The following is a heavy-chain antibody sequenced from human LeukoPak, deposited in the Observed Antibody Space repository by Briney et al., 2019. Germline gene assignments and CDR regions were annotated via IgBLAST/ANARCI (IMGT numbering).Heavy chain of an antibody. V-gene: IGHV4-34*01. CDR3: ARVTSKMRTGPTRPI. Sequence: SEILSLTCAVYGGSFSGYYWSWIRQPPGKGLEWIGNIYYSGNTYYDPSLKSRVIISVDTSKNQFSLNLSSVTAADTAVYYCARVTSKMRTGPTRPIWGLGTVVIVSS. CDR2: IYYSGNT. D-gene: IGHD2-21*02. J-gene: IGHJ3*02. CDR1: GGSFSGYY.